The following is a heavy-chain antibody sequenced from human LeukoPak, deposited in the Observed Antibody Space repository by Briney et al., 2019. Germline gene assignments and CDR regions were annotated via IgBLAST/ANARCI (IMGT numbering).Heavy chain of an antibody. CDR2: IRSKAYGGTT. CDR3: TRVFGGVIVISSYYFDY. D-gene: IGHD3-16*02. Sequence: GGSLRLSCTASGFTFGDYAMSWVRQAPGKGLEWVGFIRSKAYGGTTEYAASVKGRFTISRDDSKSIAYLQMNSLKTEDTAVYYCTRVFGGVIVISSYYFDYWGQGTLVTVSS. CDR1: GFTFGDYA. J-gene: IGHJ4*02. V-gene: IGHV3-49*04.